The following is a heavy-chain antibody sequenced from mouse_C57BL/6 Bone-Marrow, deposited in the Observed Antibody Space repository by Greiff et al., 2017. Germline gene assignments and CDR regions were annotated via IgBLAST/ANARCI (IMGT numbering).Heavy chain of an antibody. CDR3: ARGDDGSSYWYFDV. J-gene: IGHJ1*03. CDR2: LYPGSGNT. CDR1: GYTFTDYY. Sequence: VQLQQSGAELVRPGASVKLSCKASGYTFTDYYINWVKQRPGQGLEWIARLYPGSGNTYYNEKFKGKATLTAEKSSSTASMQRSSLTSEDSAVYFCARGDDGSSYWYFDVWGTGTTVTVSS. V-gene: IGHV1-76*01. D-gene: IGHD1-1*01.